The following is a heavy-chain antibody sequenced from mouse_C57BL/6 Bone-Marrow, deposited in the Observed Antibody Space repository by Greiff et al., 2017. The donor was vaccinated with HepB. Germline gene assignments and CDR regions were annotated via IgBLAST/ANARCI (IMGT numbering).Heavy chain of an antibody. CDR1: GYSITSGYD. V-gene: IGHV3-1*01. CDR3: ARDGPIYYGSSYWYFDV. D-gene: IGHD1-1*01. CDR2: ISYSGST. Sequence: EVMLVESGPGMVKPSQSLSLTCTVTGYSITSGYDWHWIRHFPGNKLAWMGYISYSGSTNYNPSLKSRISITHDTSKNHFFLKLNSVTTEDTATYYCARDGPIYYGSSYWYFDVWGTGTTVTVSS. J-gene: IGHJ1*03.